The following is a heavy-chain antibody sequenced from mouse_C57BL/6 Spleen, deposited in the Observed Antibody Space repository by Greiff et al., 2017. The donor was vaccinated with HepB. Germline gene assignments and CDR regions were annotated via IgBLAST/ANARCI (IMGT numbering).Heavy chain of an antibody. J-gene: IGHJ3*01. V-gene: IGHV1-50*01. Sequence: QVQLKQPGAELVKPGASVKLSCKASGYTFTSYWMQWVKQRPGQGLEWIGEIDPSDSYTNYNQKFKGKATLTVDTSSSTAYMQLSSLTSEDSAVYYCARGGYDYEFAYWGQGTLVTVSA. D-gene: IGHD2-4*01. CDR1: GYTFTSYW. CDR2: IDPSDSYT. CDR3: ARGGYDYEFAY.